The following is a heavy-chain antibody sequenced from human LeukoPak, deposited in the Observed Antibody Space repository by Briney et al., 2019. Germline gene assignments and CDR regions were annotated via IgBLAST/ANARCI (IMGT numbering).Heavy chain of an antibody. V-gene: IGHV3-21*01. CDR2: ISSSSSYI. CDR1: GXTFSSYS. CDR3: ARDYSGYDSGFDY. Sequence: GGSLRLSCAASGXTFSSYSMNWVRQAPGKGLEWVSSISSSSSYIYYADSVKGRFTISRDNAKNSLYLQMNSLRAEDTAVYYCARDYSGYDSGFDYWGQGTLVTVSS. J-gene: IGHJ4*02. D-gene: IGHD5-12*01.